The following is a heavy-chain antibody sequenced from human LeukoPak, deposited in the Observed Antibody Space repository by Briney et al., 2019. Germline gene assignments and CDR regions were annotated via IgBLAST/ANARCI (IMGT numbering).Heavy chain of an antibody. J-gene: IGHJ4*02. V-gene: IGHV4-4*07. D-gene: IGHD3-22*01. CDR2: IYTSGST. Sequence: SETLSLTCTVSGGSISSHYWSWIRQPAGKGLEWIGRIYTSGSTIYNPSLKSRVTMSVDTSKNQFSLKLSSVTAADTAVYYCARGGLGVNYYDSSGYYYFDYWGQGTLVTVSS. CDR3: ARGGLGVNYYDSSGYYYFDY. CDR1: GGSISSHY.